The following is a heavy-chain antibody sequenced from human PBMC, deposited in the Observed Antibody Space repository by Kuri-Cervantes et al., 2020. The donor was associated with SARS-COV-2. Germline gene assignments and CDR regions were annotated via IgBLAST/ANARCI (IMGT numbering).Heavy chain of an antibody. D-gene: IGHD2-2*01. Sequence: GGSLRLSCKGSGYSFTSYWIGWVRQMPGKGLEWMGIIYPGDSDTRYSPSFQGQVTISADKSISTAYLQWSSLKASDTAMYYCARCGSVPAAFGDAFDIWGQGTMVTVSS. V-gene: IGHV5-51*01. CDR1: GYSFTSYW. J-gene: IGHJ3*02. CDR2: IYPGDSDT. CDR3: ARCGSVPAAFGDAFDI.